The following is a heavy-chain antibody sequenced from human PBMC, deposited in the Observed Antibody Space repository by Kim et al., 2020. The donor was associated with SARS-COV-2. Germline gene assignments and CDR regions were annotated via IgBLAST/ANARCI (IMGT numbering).Heavy chain of an antibody. CDR1: GGSISSNNYY. CDR2: MYYSGST. J-gene: IGHJ4*02. Sequence: SETLSLTCTVSGGSISSNNYYWGWIRQPPGKGLEWIGGMYYSGSTYYNPSLKSRVTISVDTSKNQLSLKLSSVTAADTAVYSCVRLIAMIGPDYWGQGTLVTVSS. D-gene: IGHD3-22*01. CDR3: VRLIAMIGPDY. V-gene: IGHV4-39*01.